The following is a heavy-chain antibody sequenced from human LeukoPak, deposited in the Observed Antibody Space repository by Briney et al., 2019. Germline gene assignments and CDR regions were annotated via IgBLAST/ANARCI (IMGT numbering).Heavy chain of an antibody. V-gene: IGHV3-7*01. D-gene: IGHD3-9*01. CDR2: IKQEGSEK. CDR1: GFIFSNYW. CDR3: ARSSTGYYFDY. Sequence: GGSLRLSCAASGFIFSNYWMTWVRQAAGRGLAWVANIKQEGSEKYHVDSVKSRFTISRDNAKNSLYLQMNSLRVDDTATYYCARSSTGYYFDYWGQGTLVTVSS. J-gene: IGHJ4*02.